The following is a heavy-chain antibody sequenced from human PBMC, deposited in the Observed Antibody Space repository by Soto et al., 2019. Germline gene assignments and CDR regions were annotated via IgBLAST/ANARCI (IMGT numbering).Heavy chain of an antibody. V-gene: IGHV1-18*01. CDR1: GYTFTSYG. J-gene: IGHJ4*02. Sequence: QVQLVQSGAEVKKPGASVKVSCPASGYTFTSYGITWVRQAPGQVLEWMGWISAYNGNTTYAQKHQGRFTMTTDTSTSTAYMELRSLRSDDTAVYYCAGQSGITGTIPLPAYWGQGTLVTVSS. D-gene: IGHD1-7*01. CDR2: ISAYNGNT. CDR3: AGQSGITGTIPLPAY.